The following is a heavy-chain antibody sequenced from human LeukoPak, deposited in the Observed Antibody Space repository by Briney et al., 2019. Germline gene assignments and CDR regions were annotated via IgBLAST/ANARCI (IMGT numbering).Heavy chain of an antibody. Sequence: GGSLRLSCAASGFTFSSYAMSWVRQAPGKGLEWVSAISGSGGSTYYADSVKGRFTISRDNSKNTLYLQMNSLRAEDTAVYYCAKDRGSSGWFHGGGSDYWGQGTLVTVSS. CDR1: GFTFSSYA. CDR3: AKDRGSSGWFHGGGSDY. CDR2: ISGSGGST. J-gene: IGHJ4*02. V-gene: IGHV3-23*01. D-gene: IGHD6-19*01.